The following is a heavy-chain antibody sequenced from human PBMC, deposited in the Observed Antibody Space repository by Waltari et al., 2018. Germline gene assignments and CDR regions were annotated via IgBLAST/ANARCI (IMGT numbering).Heavy chain of an antibody. D-gene: IGHD2-15*01. CDR1: GFIFSRYR. CDR3: ARSLRDGSSYPDPIVFDF. J-gene: IGHJ4*02. V-gene: IGHV3-21*01. Sequence: EMQLLESGGGLVKPGESLRLSCAASGFIFSRYRLNWVRQAPGKGLEWVASISSGSSYIYYADSMRGRFTISRDDANNSVFLQLNGLRVEDTAVYYCARSLRDGSSYPDPIVFDFWGQGNLVTVSS. CDR2: ISSGSSYI.